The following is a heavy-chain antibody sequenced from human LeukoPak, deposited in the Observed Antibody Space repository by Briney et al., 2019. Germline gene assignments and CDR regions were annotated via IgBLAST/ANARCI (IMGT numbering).Heavy chain of an antibody. V-gene: IGHV4-59*01. CDR1: GGSISSYY. CDR3: ARARDGPYYYYGMDV. Sequence: SETLSLTCTVSGGSISSYYWSWIRQPPGKGLEWIGYIYYNGSTNYNPSLKSRVTISVDTSKNQFSLKLSSVTAADTAVYYCARARDGPYYYYGMDVWGKGTTVTVSS. J-gene: IGHJ6*04. D-gene: IGHD5-24*01. CDR2: IYYNGST.